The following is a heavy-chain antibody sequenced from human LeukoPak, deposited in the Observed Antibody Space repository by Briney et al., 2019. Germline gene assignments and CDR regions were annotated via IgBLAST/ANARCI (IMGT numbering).Heavy chain of an antibody. Sequence: PSETLSLTCAVYGGSFSGYYWSWIRQPPGKGLEWIGEINHSGSTNYNPSPKSRVTISVDTSKNQFSLKLSSVTAADTAVYYCARSARPRYCSSTSCRYAEYFQHWARAPWSPSPQ. D-gene: IGHD2-2*01. CDR3: ARSARPRYCSSTSCRYAEYFQH. CDR1: GGSFSGYY. V-gene: IGHV4-34*01. J-gene: IGHJ1*01. CDR2: INHSGST.